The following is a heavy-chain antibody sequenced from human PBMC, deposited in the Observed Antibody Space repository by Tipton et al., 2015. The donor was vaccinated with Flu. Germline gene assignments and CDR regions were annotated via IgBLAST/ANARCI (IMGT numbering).Heavy chain of an antibody. Sequence: QSGPEVKKPGSSVKVSCKASGGTFSSYAISWVRQAPGQGLEWMGGIIPIFGTANYAQKLQGRVTMTTDTSTSTAYMELRSLRSDDTAVYYCASNMIVEGSFDYWGQGTLVTVSS. D-gene: IGHD3-22*01. J-gene: IGHJ4*02. CDR3: ASNMIVEGSFDY. CDR1: GGTFSSYA. V-gene: IGHV1-69*05. CDR2: IIPIFGTA.